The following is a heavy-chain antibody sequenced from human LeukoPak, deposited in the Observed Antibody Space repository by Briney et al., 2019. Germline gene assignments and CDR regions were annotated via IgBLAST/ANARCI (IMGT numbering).Heavy chain of an antibody. Sequence: GGPLRLSCAASGFAFSSYAMHWVRQAPGKGLEWVTTISYDGSNKNSADSVKGRFTISRDNSKTPLYLQMNSLRVEDTAVSYCERDKDYGFDYWGQGTLVTVSS. CDR1: GFAFSSYA. D-gene: IGHD4-17*01. CDR3: ERDKDYGFDY. CDR2: ISYDGSNK. V-gene: IGHV3-30-3*01. J-gene: IGHJ4*02.